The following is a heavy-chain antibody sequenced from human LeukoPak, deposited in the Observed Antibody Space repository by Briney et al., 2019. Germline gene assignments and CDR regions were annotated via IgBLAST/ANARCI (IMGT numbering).Heavy chain of an antibody. V-gene: IGHV4-34*01. CDR1: GGSISSHY. CDR3: ARDFRFGGSLNWSDP. J-gene: IGHJ5*02. Sequence: SETLSLTCTVSGGSISSHYWSWIRQPPGKGLEWIGEINHSGSTNYNPSLKSRVTISVDTSKNQFSLKLSSVTAADTAVYYCARDFRFGGSLNWSDPWGQGTLVTVSS. D-gene: IGHD3-10*01. CDR2: INHSGST.